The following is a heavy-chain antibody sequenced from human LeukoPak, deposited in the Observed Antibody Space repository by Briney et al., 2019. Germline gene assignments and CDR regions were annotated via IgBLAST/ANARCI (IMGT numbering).Heavy chain of an antibody. D-gene: IGHD2-2*01. J-gene: IGHJ2*01. CDR1: GFTFSSYA. CDR2: ISGNGGNT. Sequence: PGGSLRLSCAASGFTFSSYAMTWVRQAPGKGLEWVSGISGNGGNTYYADSVKGRFTISRDNSKETLYLQMNSLRAEDTAVYYCASRSSNLSWYFDLWGRGALVTVSS. CDR3: ASRSSNLSWYFDL. V-gene: IGHV3-23*01.